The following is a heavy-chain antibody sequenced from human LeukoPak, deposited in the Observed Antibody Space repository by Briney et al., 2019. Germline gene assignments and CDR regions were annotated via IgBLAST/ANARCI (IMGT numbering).Heavy chain of an antibody. CDR1: GFTFSSYA. D-gene: IGHD6-19*01. CDR2: ISGSGGST. J-gene: IGHJ4*02. V-gene: IGHV3-23*01. Sequence: GGSLRLSCAASGFTFSSYAMSWVRQAPGKGLEWVSAISGSGGSTYYADSVKGRFTISRDNSKRMLYLQMNSLRAEDTATYYCAARPTSEAVAPSDFWGQGTLVTVSP. CDR3: AARPTSEAVAPSDF.